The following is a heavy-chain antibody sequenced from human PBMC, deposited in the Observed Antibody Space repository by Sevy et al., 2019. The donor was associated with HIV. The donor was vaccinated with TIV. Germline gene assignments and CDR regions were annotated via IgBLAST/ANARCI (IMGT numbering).Heavy chain of an antibody. V-gene: IGHV3-23*01. Sequence: GGSPRLSCAASGFTFSSYAMSWVRQAPGKGLEWVSGFSGSRGSTNYADSVKGRFTISRDNSKDTLYLQMKSLRAEDTALYYCAKGRGWELRVAFDIWGQGTMVTVS. J-gene: IGHJ3*02. CDR3: AKGRGWELRVAFDI. CDR1: GFTFSSYA. D-gene: IGHD1-26*01. CDR2: FSGSRGST.